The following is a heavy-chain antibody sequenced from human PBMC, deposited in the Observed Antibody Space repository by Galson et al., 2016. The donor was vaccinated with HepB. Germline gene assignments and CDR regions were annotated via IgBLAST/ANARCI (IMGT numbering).Heavy chain of an antibody. V-gene: IGHV3-30-3*01. J-gene: IGHJ6*02. D-gene: IGHD5-24*01. CDR2: ISYDGSHK. CDR1: GFTFSTYA. Sequence: SLRLSCAASGFTFSTYAMHWVRQAPGKGLEWVAVISYDGSHKHYRDSVKGRFTISRDNSKNTLYLQMNSLRREDTAVYYCAGPRRWPQYYYGLDVWGQGTTVTVSS. CDR3: AGPRRWPQYYYGLDV.